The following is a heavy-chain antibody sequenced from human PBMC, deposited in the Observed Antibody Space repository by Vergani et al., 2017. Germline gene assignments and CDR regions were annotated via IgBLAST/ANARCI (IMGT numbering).Heavy chain of an antibody. V-gene: IGHV3-33*06. CDR3: AKARIGYCSSTSCYLFDY. J-gene: IGHJ4*02. D-gene: IGHD2-2*01. CDR2: IWYDGSNK. Sequence: QVQLVESGGGVVQPGRSLRLSCAASGFTFSSYGMHWVRQAPGKGLEWVAVIWYDGSNKYYADSVKGRFTISRDNSKNTLYLQMNSLRAEDTAVYYCAKARIGYCSSTSCYLFDYWGQGTLVTVSS. CDR1: GFTFSSYG.